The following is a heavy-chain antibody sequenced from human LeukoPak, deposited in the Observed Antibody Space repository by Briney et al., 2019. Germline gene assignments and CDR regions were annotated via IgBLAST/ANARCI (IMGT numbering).Heavy chain of an antibody. D-gene: IGHD6-19*01. CDR3: ASEEVYSSGWFDY. J-gene: IGHJ4*02. Sequence: STTTPYTSCIPHPPQTCPPRLRRIYTSASTNYNPSLKSRVTMSVDTSKNQFSLKLSSVTAADTAVYYCASEEVYSSGWFDYWGQGTLVTVSS. CDR2: IYTSAST. CDR1: STTTPY. V-gene: IGHV4-4*07.